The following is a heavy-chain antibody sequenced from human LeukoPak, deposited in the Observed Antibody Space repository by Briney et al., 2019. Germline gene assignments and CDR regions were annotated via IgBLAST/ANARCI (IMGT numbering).Heavy chain of an antibody. J-gene: IGHJ3*02. D-gene: IGHD6-13*01. CDR3: ARDLPHSSSWYRTYAFDI. CDR2: IYYSGST. Sequence: SQTLSLTCTVSGGSISSGGYYWSWIRQHPGKGLEWIGYIYYSGSTYYNPSLKSRVTISVDTSKNQFSLKLSSVTAADTAVYYCARDLPHSSSWYRTYAFDIWGQGTMVTVSS. V-gene: IGHV4-31*03. CDR1: GGSISSGGYY.